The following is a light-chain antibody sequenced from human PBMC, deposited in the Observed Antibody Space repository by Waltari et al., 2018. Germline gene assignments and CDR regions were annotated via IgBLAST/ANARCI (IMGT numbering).Light chain of an antibody. J-gene: IGKJ1*01. CDR1: QSVSSY. V-gene: IGKV3-11*01. CDR3: QHRGDWPPTWT. CDR2: GAS. Sequence: EIVLTQSLATLSLSPGERATLSCRASQSVSSYLAWYQQTPGQAPRPLIYGASNRATGLPARFRGSGSGTDFTLTISSLEPEDFAVYYCQHRGDWPPTWTFGQGTKVEIK.